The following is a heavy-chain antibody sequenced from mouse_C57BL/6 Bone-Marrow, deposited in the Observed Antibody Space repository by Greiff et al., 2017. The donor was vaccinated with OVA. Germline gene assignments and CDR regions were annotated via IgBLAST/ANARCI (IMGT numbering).Heavy chain of an antibody. Sequence: EVKVEESGGGLVQPGGSMKLSCAASGFTFSDAWMDWVRQSPEKGLEWVAEIRKKANNHATNYAESVKGRFTISRADSNRSVYLQLNILSAEDTGIYYCTRGSFDYWGQGTTLTVSS. V-gene: IGHV6-6*01. CDR1: GFTFSDAW. CDR3: TRGSFDY. J-gene: IGHJ2*01. CDR2: IRKKANNHAT.